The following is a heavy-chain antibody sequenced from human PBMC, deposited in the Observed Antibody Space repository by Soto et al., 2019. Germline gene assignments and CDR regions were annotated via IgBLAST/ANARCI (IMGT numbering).Heavy chain of an antibody. CDR3: ASDSWGWELCCGMDV. V-gene: IGHV4-61*01. J-gene: IGHJ6*02. CDR1: GGSVSSGSYY. Sequence: QVQLQESGPGLVKPSETLSLTCTVSGGSVSSGSYYWSWIRQPPGKGLEWIGYIYYSGSTNYNPSLRSRVTISVDTSKNQCSLKLSSVTAADTAVYYCASDSWGWELCCGMDVWGHGTTVTVSS. D-gene: IGHD1-26*01. CDR2: IYYSGST.